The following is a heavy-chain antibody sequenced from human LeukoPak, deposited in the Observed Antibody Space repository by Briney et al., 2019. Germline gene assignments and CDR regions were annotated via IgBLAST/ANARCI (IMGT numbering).Heavy chain of an antibody. D-gene: IGHD3-16*02. J-gene: IGHJ4*02. Sequence: GGSLRLSCAASGFTFSSYWMSWVRQAPGKGLEGVANIKQDGSEKYYVDSVKGRFTISRDNAKNSLCLQMNSLRAEDTAVYYCARALGDYVWGSYRPVFDYWGQGTLVTVSS. CDR1: GFTFSSYW. V-gene: IGHV3-7*04. CDR2: IKQDGSEK. CDR3: ARALGDYVWGSYRPVFDY.